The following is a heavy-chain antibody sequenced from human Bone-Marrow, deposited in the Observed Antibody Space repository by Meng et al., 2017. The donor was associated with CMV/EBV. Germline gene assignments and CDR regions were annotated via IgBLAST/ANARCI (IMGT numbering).Heavy chain of an antibody. V-gene: IGHV3-30*02. CDR1: GFTFSSYG. D-gene: IGHD1-26*01. CDR2: IRYDGSNK. CDR3: AKDQSGSYLPYYFDY. J-gene: IGHJ4*02. Sequence: GGSLRLSCAASGFTFSSYGMHWVRQAPGKGREWVAFIRYDGSNKYYADSVKGRFTISRDNSKNTLYLQMNSLRAEDTAVYYCAKDQSGSYLPYYFDYWGQGTLVTVSS.